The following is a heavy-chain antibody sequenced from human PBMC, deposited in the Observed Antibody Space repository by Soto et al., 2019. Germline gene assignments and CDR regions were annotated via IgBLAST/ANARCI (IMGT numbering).Heavy chain of an antibody. D-gene: IGHD6-13*01. CDR2: ISAYNGNT. J-gene: IGHJ4*02. CDR1: GYTFTSYG. V-gene: IGHV1-18*01. CDR3: ARDSSKPVAAAVPFDY. Sequence: GASVKVSCKASGYTFTSYGISWVRQAPGQGLEWMGWISAYNGNTNYAQKLQGRVTMTTDTSTSTAYMELRSLRSDDTAVYYCARDSSKPVAAAVPFDYWGQGTLVTVSS.